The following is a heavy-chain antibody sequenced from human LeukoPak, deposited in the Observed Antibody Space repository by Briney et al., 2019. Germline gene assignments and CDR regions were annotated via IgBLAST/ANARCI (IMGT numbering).Heavy chain of an antibody. Sequence: QPGGSLRLSCAASGFSFSNYGVHWVRQAPGKGLEWVTFMQYDGSVEFYADSVKGRFTISRDNSKNTLYLQMNSLRAEDTAVYYCAKDYDSSVAPDVWGKGTTVTVSS. CDR2: MQYDGSVE. CDR1: GFSFSNYG. V-gene: IGHV3-30*02. CDR3: AKDYDSSVAPDV. J-gene: IGHJ6*04. D-gene: IGHD3-22*01.